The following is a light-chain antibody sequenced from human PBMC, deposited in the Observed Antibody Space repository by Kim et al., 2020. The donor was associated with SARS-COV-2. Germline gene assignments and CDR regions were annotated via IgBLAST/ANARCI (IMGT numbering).Light chain of an antibody. CDR3: SSYTSRSTRFV. CDR1: NSDVGISDF. CDR2: AVS. V-gene: IGLV2-14*04. J-gene: IGLJ1*01. Sequence: QSITISCTGTNSDVGISDFVSWFQQHPDKAPQLVIYAVSNRPSGVSNRFSGSKSGNTASLTISGLQPEDEADYYCSSYTSRSTRFVFGTGTKVTVL.